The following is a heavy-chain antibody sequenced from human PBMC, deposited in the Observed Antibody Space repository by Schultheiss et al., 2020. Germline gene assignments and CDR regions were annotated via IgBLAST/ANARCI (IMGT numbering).Heavy chain of an antibody. CDR2: IYHSGST. CDR1: GGSISSGGYS. CDR3: ARDLGGGSADY. D-gene: IGHD2-15*01. J-gene: IGHJ4*02. Sequence: TLSLTCAVSGGSISSGGYSWSWIRQPPGKGLEWIGYIYHSGSTYYNPSLKSRVTISVDRSKNQFSLKLSSVTAADTAVYYCARDLGGGSADYWGQGTLVTVSS. V-gene: IGHV4-30-2*01.